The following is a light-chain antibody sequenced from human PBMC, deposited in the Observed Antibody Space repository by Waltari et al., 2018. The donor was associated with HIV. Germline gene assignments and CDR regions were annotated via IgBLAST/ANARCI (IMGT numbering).Light chain of an antibody. CDR3: AAWDDSRNGEVI. CDR2: SNN. J-gene: IGLJ2*01. CDR1: NSNIGSNS. Sequence: QSVLTQPPSASGTPGQRVTISCSGRNSNIGSNSVNWYQQVPGTAPKLLIYSNNHLPSGVPDRFSGSKSGNSASLAISGLRSEDEADYYCAAWDDSRNGEVIFGGGTKLTVL. V-gene: IGLV1-44*01.